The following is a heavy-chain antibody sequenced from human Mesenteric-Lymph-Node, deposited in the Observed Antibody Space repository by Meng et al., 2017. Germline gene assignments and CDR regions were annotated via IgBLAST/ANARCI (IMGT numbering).Heavy chain of an antibody. CDR2: IYYSGST. Sequence: SETLSLTCTVSGGSISSYYWSWIRQPPGKGLEWIGYIYYSGSTNYNPSLKSRVTISVDTSKNQFSLKLSSVTAADTAVYYCARDSRAYYYGSGSNDAFDIWGQGTMVTVSS. V-gene: IGHV4-59*01. CDR3: ARDSRAYYYGSGSNDAFDI. CDR1: GGSISSYY. J-gene: IGHJ3*02. D-gene: IGHD3-10*01.